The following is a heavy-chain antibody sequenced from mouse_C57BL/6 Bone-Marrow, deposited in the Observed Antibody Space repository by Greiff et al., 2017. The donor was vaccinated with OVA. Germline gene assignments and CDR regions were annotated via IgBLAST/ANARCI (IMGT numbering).Heavy chain of an antibody. J-gene: IGHJ4*01. Sequence: VQLKESGPGLVKPSQSLSLTCSVPGYSITSGYYWNWIRQFPGNKLEWMGYISYDGSNNYNPSLKNRISITRDTSKNQFFLKLNSVTTEDTATYYGSRDAMDYWGQGTSVTVSS. CDR2: ISYDGSN. V-gene: IGHV3-6*01. CDR1: GYSITSGYY. CDR3: SRDAMDY.